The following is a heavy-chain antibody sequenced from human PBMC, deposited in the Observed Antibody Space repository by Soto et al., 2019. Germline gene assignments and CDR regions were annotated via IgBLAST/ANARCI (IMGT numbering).Heavy chain of an antibody. D-gene: IGHD5-18*01. J-gene: IGHJ4*02. CDR1: GVTFSRQD. Sequence: SVNVSCKASGVTFSRQDMRWVRQAPGQGLEWMGGVIPIFGTPQYAEKFQDRVTITADESTSTAYMELSSLTSEDTAVYYCATNEGRHGYSSHYWDPGTLVTLSS. CDR2: VIPIFGTP. V-gene: IGHV1-69*13. CDR3: ATNEGRHGYSSHY.